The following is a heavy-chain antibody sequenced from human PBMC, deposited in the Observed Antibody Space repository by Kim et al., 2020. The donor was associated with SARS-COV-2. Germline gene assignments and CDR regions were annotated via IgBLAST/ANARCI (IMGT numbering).Heavy chain of an antibody. CDR2: ISGSGGST. Sequence: GGSLRLSCAASGFTFSSYAMSWVRQAPGKGLEWVSAISGSGGSTYYADSVKGRFTISRDNSKNTLYLQMNSLRAEDTAVYYCAKDGKYYDSSGYLDWGQGTLVTVSS. CDR3: AKDGKYYDSSGYLD. J-gene: IGHJ4*02. D-gene: IGHD3-22*01. V-gene: IGHV3-23*01. CDR1: GFTFSSYA.